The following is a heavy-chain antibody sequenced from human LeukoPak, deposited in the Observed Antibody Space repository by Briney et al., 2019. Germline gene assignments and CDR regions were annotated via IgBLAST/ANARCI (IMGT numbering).Heavy chain of an antibody. V-gene: IGHV4-59*01. D-gene: IGHD3-9*01. CDR1: GGPISSYY. J-gene: IGHJ4*02. Sequence: SETLSLTCTVSGGPISSYYWSWIRQPPGKGLEWIGYIYYSGSTNYNSSLKSRVTISVDTSKNQFSLQLSSVTAADTAVYYCARANILTGYYDYWGQGTLVTVSS. CDR2: IYYSGST. CDR3: ARANILTGYYDY.